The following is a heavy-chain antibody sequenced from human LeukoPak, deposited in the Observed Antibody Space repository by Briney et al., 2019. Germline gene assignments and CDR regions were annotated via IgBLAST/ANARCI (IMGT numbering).Heavy chain of an antibody. J-gene: IGHJ4*02. V-gene: IGHV4-59*01. CDR2: TYGSGST. D-gene: IGHD4-17*01. CDR1: DGSTSSSY. Sequence: PSETLSLTCTAPDGSTSSSYCSGIRQPPGGGLEWIGNTYGSGSTNYTPTPKSRVTISVDTSKNQFSLRLSSVTAADTAVYYCARDDYGDFFFDSWGQGTLVTVSS. CDR3: ARDDYGDFFFDS.